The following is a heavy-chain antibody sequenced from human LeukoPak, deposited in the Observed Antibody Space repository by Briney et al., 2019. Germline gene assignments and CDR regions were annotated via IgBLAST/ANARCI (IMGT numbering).Heavy chain of an antibody. CDR3: ARGPPYYDSSGYYYDYYYYYMDV. V-gene: IGHV4-34*01. Sequence: PSETLSLTCAVYGGSFSGYYWSWIRQPPGKGLEWIGEINHSGSTNYNPSLKSRVTISVDTSKNQFSLKLSSVTAADTAVYYCARGPPYYDSSGYYYDYYYYYMDVWGKGTTVTVSS. CDR1: GGSFSGYY. J-gene: IGHJ6*03. D-gene: IGHD3-22*01. CDR2: INHSGST.